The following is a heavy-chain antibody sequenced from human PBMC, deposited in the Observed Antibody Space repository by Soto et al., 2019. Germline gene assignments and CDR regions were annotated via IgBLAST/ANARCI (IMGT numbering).Heavy chain of an antibody. D-gene: IGHD3-16*01. CDR1: GASISSGGYY. J-gene: IGHJ4*02. CDR2: IYYTGST. V-gene: IGHV4-31*03. Sequence: SETLSLTCTVSGASISSGGYYWAWIRQHPGKGLEWIGYIYYTGSTYYTPSLKSRVTISVDTSKNQFSLKLSSVTVADTAVYYCARAYFDSYIGHHFDYWGQGTLVTVSS. CDR3: ARAYFDSYIGHHFDY.